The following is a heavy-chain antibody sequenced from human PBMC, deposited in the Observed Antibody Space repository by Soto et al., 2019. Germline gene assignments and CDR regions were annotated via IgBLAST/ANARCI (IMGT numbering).Heavy chain of an antibody. CDR2: MFYGVST. V-gene: IGHV4-39*01. Sequence: ETLSLTCTVSGSSINSSGYYWVFIRQPPGKGLEWIGSMFYGVSTYYNPSLKSRVTVSVDTSKNQFSLNLRSVTAADTAVYYCARLPSRHLVDYWGQGTLVTISS. D-gene: IGHD3-3*02. CDR1: GSSINSSGYY. J-gene: IGHJ4*02. CDR3: ARLPSRHLVDY.